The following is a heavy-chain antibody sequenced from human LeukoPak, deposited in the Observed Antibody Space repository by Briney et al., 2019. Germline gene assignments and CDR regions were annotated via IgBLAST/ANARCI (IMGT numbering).Heavy chain of an antibody. V-gene: IGHV3-21*01. CDR2: ISSSSSYI. CDR3: ARGRGLWELDY. Sequence: GGSLRLSCAASGFTFSSYSMNWVRQAPGKGLEWVPSISSSSSYIYYADPVKGRFTISRDNAKNSLYLQMNSLRAEDTAVYYCARGRGLWELDYWGQGTLVTVSS. CDR1: GFTFSSYS. D-gene: IGHD1-26*01. J-gene: IGHJ4*02.